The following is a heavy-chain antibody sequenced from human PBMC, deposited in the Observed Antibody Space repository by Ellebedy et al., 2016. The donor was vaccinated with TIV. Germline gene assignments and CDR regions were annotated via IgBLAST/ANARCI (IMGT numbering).Heavy chain of an antibody. V-gene: IGHV4-30-2*01. CDR2: IHHSGNT. CDR3: ARERDYGDYFDY. J-gene: IGHJ4*02. D-gene: IGHD4-17*01. CDR1: GGSISSGGYS. Sequence: MPSETLSLTCAVSGGSISSGGYSWSWIRQTPGKGLEWIGYIHHSGNTHYNPSLKSRVTISMDKSKNHFYLKLDSVTAADTAVYYCARERDYGDYFDYWGQGILVTVSS.